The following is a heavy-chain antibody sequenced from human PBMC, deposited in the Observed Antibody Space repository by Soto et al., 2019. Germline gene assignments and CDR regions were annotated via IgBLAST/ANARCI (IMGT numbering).Heavy chain of an antibody. V-gene: IGHV1-69*02. CDR1: GGTFSSYT. CDR3: ARGHCSGGSCYHEFDY. Sequence: GASVKVSCKASGGTFSSYTISWVRQAPGQGLEWMGRIIPILGIANYAQKFQGRVTITADKSTSTAYMELSSLRSEDTAVYYCARGHCSGGSCYHEFDYWGQGTLVTVSS. D-gene: IGHD2-15*01. CDR2: IIPILGIA. J-gene: IGHJ4*02.